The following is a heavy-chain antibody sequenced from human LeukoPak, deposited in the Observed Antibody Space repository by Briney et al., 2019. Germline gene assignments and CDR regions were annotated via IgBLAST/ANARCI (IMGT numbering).Heavy chain of an antibody. Sequence: SETLSLTCTVSGGSISSYYWSWIRQPPGKGLEWIGYIYYSGSTNYNPSLKSRVTISVDTSKNQFSLKLSSVTAADTAVYYCARAGAITMVRGVRKEYYYYYYMDVWGKGTTVTVSS. J-gene: IGHJ6*03. CDR1: GGSISSYY. CDR3: ARAGAITMVRGVRKEYYYYYYMDV. D-gene: IGHD3-10*01. V-gene: IGHV4-59*12. CDR2: IYYSGST.